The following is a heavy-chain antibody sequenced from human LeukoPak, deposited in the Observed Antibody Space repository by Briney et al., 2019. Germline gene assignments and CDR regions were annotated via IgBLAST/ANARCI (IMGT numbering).Heavy chain of an antibody. Sequence: PSETLSLTCAVSGYSISSGYYWGWIRQPPGKGLEWIGSIYHSGSTFYNPSLKSRVAISVDTSKNQFSLKLNSVTAADTAMYYCARQDIVLMVYAPGGFDPWGQGALVTASS. J-gene: IGHJ5*02. CDR3: ARQDIVLMVYAPGGFDP. V-gene: IGHV4-38-2*01. D-gene: IGHD2-8*01. CDR2: IYHSGST. CDR1: GYSISSGYY.